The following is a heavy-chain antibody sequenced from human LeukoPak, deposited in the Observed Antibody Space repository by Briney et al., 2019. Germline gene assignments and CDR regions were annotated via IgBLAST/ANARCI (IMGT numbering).Heavy chain of an antibody. J-gene: IGHJ4*02. V-gene: IGHV4-59*12. CDR1: GGSISTYY. Sequence: SETLSLTCTVSGGSISTYYWSWIRQPPGKGLEWIGYIYYSGSTNYNPSLKSRVTISVDTSKNQFSLKLSPVTAADTAVYYCARDGGTYSSGWREDYWGQGTLVTVSS. CDR3: ARDGGTYSSGWREDY. CDR2: IYYSGST. D-gene: IGHD6-19*01.